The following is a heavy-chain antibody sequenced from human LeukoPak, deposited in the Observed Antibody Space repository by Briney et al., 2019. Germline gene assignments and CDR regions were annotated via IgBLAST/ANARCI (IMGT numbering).Heavy chain of an antibody. CDR1: GFTFSSYE. CDR2: ISSSGSTI. Sequence: GGSLRLSCAASGFTFSSYEMNWVRQAPGKGLEWDSYISSSGSTIYYADSVKGRFTISRDNAKNSLYLQMNSLRAEDTAVYYCAGYDFWSGYHTFDYWGQGTLVTVSS. J-gene: IGHJ4*02. D-gene: IGHD3-3*01. V-gene: IGHV3-48*03. CDR3: AGYDFWSGYHTFDY.